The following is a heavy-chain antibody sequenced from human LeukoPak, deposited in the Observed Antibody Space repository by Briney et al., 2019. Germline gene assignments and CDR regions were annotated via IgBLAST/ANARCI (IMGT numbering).Heavy chain of an antibody. J-gene: IGHJ4*02. D-gene: IGHD4/OR15-4a*01. V-gene: IGHV3-7*03. CDR3: ARRAGAYSHAYDY. CDR2: IKQDGSEK. Sequence: GGSLRLSCAASRFTLSSYWMSWVRQAPGKGLEWVANIKQDGSEKYYVDSVKGRFTISRDNARNSLYLQMNSLRAEDTAVYYCARRAGAYSHAYDYWGQGTLVTVSS. CDR1: RFTLSSYW.